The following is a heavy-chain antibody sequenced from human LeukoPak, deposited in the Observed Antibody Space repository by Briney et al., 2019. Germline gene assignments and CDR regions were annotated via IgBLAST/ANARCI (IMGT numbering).Heavy chain of an antibody. CDR3: ARGITMVRGVIITYNWFDP. CDR2: INAGNGNT. V-gene: IGHV1-3*01. J-gene: IGHJ5*02. Sequence: ASVKVSCKASGYTFTSYATHWVRQAPGQRLEWMGWINAGNGNTKYSQKFQGRVTITRDTSASTAYMELSSPRSEDTAVYYCARGITMVRGVIITYNWFDPWGQGTLVTVSS. D-gene: IGHD3-10*01. CDR1: GYTFTSYA.